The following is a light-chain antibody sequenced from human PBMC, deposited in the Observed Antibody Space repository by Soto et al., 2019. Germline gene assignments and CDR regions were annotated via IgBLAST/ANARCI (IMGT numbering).Light chain of an antibody. J-gene: IGLJ2*01. CDR3: SSYTTSGTLVL. V-gene: IGLV2-14*01. CDR1: TSDIAYYNY. CDR2: EVT. Sequence: QSVLTQPASVSGSPGQSITISCTGTTSDIAYYNYVSWYQHHPGKAPKLMIYEVTNRPSGVSNRFSGSKSGNTASLTISGLQSEDEADYYCSSYTTSGTLVLFGGGTKVTVL.